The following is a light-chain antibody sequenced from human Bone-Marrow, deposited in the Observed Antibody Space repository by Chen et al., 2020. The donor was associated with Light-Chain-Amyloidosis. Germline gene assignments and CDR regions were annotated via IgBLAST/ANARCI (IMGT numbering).Light chain of an antibody. V-gene: IGKV3-11*01. CDR2: HAS. CDR3: QQRSNWPLP. J-gene: IGKJ4*01. CDR1: QSVSSY. Sequence: EIVLTQSPATLSLSPGERATLSCRASQSVSSYLAWYQQKPGQAPRLLIYHASNRATGIPARLSGSGSRPDFTLTSSSLEPEDFAVYYCQQRSNWPLPFGGGTKVEIK.